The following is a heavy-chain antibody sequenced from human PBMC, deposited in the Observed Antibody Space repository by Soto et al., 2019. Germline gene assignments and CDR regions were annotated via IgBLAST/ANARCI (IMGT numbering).Heavy chain of an antibody. J-gene: IGHJ4*02. CDR3: ARDDGDY. Sequence: SETLSLTCTVSGGSISSYYWSWIRQPPGKGLEWIGYIYYSGSTNYNPSLKSRVTISVDTSKNQFSLKLSSVTAADTAVYYCARDDGDYWGQGTLVTVSS. CDR2: IYYSGST. V-gene: IGHV4-59*01. CDR1: GGSISSYY.